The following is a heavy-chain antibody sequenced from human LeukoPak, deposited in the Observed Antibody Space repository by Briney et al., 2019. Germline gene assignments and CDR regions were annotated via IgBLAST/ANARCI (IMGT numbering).Heavy chain of an antibody. J-gene: IGHJ5*02. CDR2: INSDGTST. Sequence: GGSLRLSCAASGFTFSSYWMHWVRQAPGKGLVSVSRINSDGTSTSYADSVKGRFTISRDNAKNTLYLQMNSLRAEDTAVYYCARAREMATNHNADTWGQGTLVTVSS. V-gene: IGHV3-74*01. D-gene: IGHD5-24*01. CDR3: ARAREMATNHNADT. CDR1: GFTFSSYW.